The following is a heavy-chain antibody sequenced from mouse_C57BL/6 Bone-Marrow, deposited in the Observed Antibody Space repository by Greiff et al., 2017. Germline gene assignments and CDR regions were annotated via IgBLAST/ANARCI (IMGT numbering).Heavy chain of an antibody. CDR2: IWSGGST. J-gene: IGHJ3*01. CDR3: ARAIYYDYDGVAY. D-gene: IGHD2-4*01. CDR1: GFSLTSYG. Sequence: VQLQQSGPGLVQPSQSLSITCTVSGFSLTSYGVHWVRQSPGKGLEWLGVIWSGGSTDYNAAFISRLSISKDNSKGQVFFKMNSLQADDTAIYYCARAIYYDYDGVAYWGQGTLVTVSA. V-gene: IGHV2-2*01.